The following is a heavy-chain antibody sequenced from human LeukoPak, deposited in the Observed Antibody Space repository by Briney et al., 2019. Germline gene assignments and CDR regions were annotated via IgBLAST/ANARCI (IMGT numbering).Heavy chain of an antibody. D-gene: IGHD5-12*01. V-gene: IGHV4-59*01. CDR1: GGSISTYY. CDR2: IYYSGST. CDR3: ARGKWPSEGFDL. J-gene: IGHJ2*01. Sequence: PSETLSLTCTVSGGSISTYYWSWIRQPPGKGLEWIGYIYYSGSTNYNPSLKSRVTISVDTSKNQFSLKLSSVTAADTAVYYCARGKWPSEGFDLWGRGTLVTVSS.